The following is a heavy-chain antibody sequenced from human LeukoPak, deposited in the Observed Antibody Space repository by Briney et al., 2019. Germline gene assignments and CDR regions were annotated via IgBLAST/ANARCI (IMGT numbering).Heavy chain of an antibody. V-gene: IGHV4-34*01. D-gene: IGHD2-15*01. Sequence: PSETLSLTCAVYGGSFSGYYLSWIRQPPGKGLEWIGEINHSGSTNYNPSLKSRVTISVDTSKNQFSLKLSSVTAADTAVYYCARDSLYYYYYYMDVWGKGTTVTVSS. CDR2: INHSGST. J-gene: IGHJ6*03. CDR3: ARDSLYYYYYYMDV. CDR1: GGSFSGYY.